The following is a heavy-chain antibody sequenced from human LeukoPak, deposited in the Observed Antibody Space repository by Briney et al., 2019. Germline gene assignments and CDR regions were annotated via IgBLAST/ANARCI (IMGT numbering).Heavy chain of an antibody. J-gene: IGHJ4*02. V-gene: IGHV3-11*05. D-gene: IGHD3-10*01. Sequence: GGSLRLSCAASGFTFSDYYMSWIRQAPGKGLEWESHTSSDTDYTNYAASVKGRFTISRDNAKNSLYLQMNSLTADDTAVYYCAREFLGGGAIRGVIEAFDYWGQGTPVTVSS. CDR3: AREFLGGGAIRGVIEAFDY. CDR2: TSSDTDYT. CDR1: GFTFSDYY.